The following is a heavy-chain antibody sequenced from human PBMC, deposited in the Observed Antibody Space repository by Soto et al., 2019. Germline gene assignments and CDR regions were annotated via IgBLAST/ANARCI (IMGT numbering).Heavy chain of an antibody. CDR1: RDTFTSYY. CDR2: INPHGGST. D-gene: IGHD1-26*01. V-gene: IGHV1-46*01. J-gene: IGHJ5*02. Sequence: ASVKVSCKAPRDTFTSYYINWVRQAPGQGLEWMGVINPHGGSTAYAQKFKGRVTLTRDTSASTVYMEVSSPTSEDTAMYYCARSSGGNFGIIIEGTNWFAPWGQGTLVTVSS. CDR3: ARSSGGNFGIIIEGTNWFAP.